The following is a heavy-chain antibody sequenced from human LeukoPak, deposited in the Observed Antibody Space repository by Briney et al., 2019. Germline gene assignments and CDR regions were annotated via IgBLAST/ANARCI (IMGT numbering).Heavy chain of an antibody. V-gene: IGHV4-39*07. J-gene: IGHJ5*02. D-gene: IGHD1-26*01. CDR2: LYHSGTI. CDR3: ARDRELAALDP. Sequence: SETLSLTCTVSGDSLRTTTYYWNWIRQAPGKGLEWIGGLYHSGTIYYNPSLKSRVTISADKSKNHFSLKLTSVTAADTAVYYCARDRELAALDPWGQGTLVTVSS. CDR1: GDSLRTTTYY.